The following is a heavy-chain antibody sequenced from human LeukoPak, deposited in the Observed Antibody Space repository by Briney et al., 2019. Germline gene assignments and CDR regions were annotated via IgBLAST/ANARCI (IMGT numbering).Heavy chain of an antibody. J-gene: IGHJ5*02. V-gene: IGHV3-23*01. Sequence: GGSLRLSCAASGFTFSSYAMSWVRQAPGKGLEWVSAISGSGGSTYYADSVKGRFTISRDNSKNALYLQMNSLRAEDTAVYYCANSPQTYYYDSSGYPWGQGTLVTVSS. CDR3: ANSPQTYYYDSSGYP. CDR2: ISGSGGST. CDR1: GFTFSSYA. D-gene: IGHD3-22*01.